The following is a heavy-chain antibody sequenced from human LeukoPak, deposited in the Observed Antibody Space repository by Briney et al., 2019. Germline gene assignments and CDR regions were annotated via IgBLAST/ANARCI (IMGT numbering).Heavy chain of an antibody. J-gene: IGHJ4*02. CDR1: GYTFSDYG. CDR3: ARGRYYGSGSYYIS. V-gene: IGHV1-18*04. Sequence: ASVKVSCKASGYTFSDYGITWVRQAPGQGLEWMDWISPYNGNTNSAEKFQGRVSMTTDTSTKTAYMELRSLRSDDTAVYFCARGRYYGSGSYYISWGQGTLVTVSS. CDR2: ISPYNGNT. D-gene: IGHD3-10*01.